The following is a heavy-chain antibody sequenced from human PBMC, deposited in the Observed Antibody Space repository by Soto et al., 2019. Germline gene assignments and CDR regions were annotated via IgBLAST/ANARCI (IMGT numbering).Heavy chain of an antibody. CDR2: VSPLSGGT. D-gene: IGHD2-21*01. Sequence: QVQLVQSGPEVKTPGASVRVSCKSSGYTFGAYYIHWVRQAPGQGLEWMGWVSPLSGGTNLAQRFQGRRTLTRDTSINTAFMELRWLRSDDTALYFCAREFDSGDLGLDLWGQGTTVSVSS. V-gene: IGHV1-2*02. CDR1: GYTFGAYY. J-gene: IGHJ6*02. CDR3: AREFDSGDLGLDL.